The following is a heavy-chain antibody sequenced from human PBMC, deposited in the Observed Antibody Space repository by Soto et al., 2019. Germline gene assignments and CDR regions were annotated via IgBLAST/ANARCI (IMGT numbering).Heavy chain of an antibody. CDR3: ARMDSFGLVNSLDP. Sequence: ASVKVSCKASGYTFTNNDVSWVRQATGQGLEWMGWVNPGSGDTGYAQKFQGRLTMTRDISIATAYMELNSLTSEDTAIYYCARMDSFGLVNSLDPFGQGTLVTVSS. J-gene: IGHJ5*02. V-gene: IGHV1-8*01. D-gene: IGHD5-18*01. CDR1: GYTFTNND. CDR2: VNPGSGDT.